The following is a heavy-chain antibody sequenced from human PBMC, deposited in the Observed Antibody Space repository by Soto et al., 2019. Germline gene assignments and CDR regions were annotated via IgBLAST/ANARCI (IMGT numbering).Heavy chain of an antibody. V-gene: IGHV3-23*01. CDR2: ISGSGGST. J-gene: IGHJ4*02. CDR3: AKELSRGFRGLNYFEY. Sequence: EVQLLESGGGLVQPGGSLRLSCAASGFTFSSYAMSWVRQAPGKGLEWVSAISGSGGSTYYADSVKGRFTISRDNSKNTLYLQMNSLRAEDTAVYYCAKELSRGFRGLNYFEYWGQGTLVTVSS. CDR1: GFTFSSYA. D-gene: IGHD2-8*01.